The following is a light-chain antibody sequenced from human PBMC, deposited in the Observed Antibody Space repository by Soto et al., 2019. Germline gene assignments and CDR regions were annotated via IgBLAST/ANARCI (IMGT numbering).Light chain of an antibody. CDR1: SSDVGGYNY. J-gene: IGLJ1*01. CDR3: NSSTSKSTGV. V-gene: IGLV2-14*01. CDR2: EVS. Sequence: QSALTQPASVSGSPGQSITISCTGTSSDVGGYNYVSWYQQHPGKAPKRIIYEVSNRPSGVSNRFSGSKSGNTASLTISGLQAEDEADYYCNSSTSKSTGVFGTGTKLTVL.